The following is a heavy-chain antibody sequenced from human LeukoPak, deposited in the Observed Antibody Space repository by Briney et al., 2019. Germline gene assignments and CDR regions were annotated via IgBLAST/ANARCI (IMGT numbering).Heavy chain of an antibody. CDR1: GFTVSSFE. V-gene: IGHV3-48*03. D-gene: IGHD1-26*01. J-gene: IGHJ3*02. CDR3: ARARSGHWWGAFDI. CDR2: ISSSGSTM. Sequence: GGSLRLSCAASGFTVSSFEMNWVRQAPGKGLQWVSYISSSGSTMQYADSVKGRFTITRDNAKNSLYLQMNSLRGEDTAVYYCARARSGHWWGAFDIWGQGTVVTVSS.